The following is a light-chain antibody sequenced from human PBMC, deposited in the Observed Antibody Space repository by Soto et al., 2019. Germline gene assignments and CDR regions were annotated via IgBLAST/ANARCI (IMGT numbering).Light chain of an antibody. J-gene: IGLJ1*01. CDR2: DVS. CDR1: SSDVGSYNY. CDR3: ISYTTISTYV. Sequence: PGQSIAISCTGTSSDVGSYNYVSWYQHHPGKAPKVMIYDVSSRPSGVSNRFSGSKSGNTASLTISGLQAEDEADYYCISYTTISTYVFGTGTKVTVL. V-gene: IGLV2-14*03.